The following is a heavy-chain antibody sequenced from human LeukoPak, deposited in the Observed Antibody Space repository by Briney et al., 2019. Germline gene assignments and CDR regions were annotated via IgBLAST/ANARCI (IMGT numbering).Heavy chain of an antibody. CDR2: INAYNGNT. CDR1: GYSFTSYG. D-gene: IGHD1-26*01. Sequence: ASVKVSCKASGYSFTSYGINWVRQAPGQGLEWMGWINAYNGNTNYVQKVQGRVTMTTDTSTTTAYMELRSLRSDDTAVYYCARERGIVGGTNFFDYWGQRTLVTVSS. J-gene: IGHJ4*02. CDR3: ARERGIVGGTNFFDY. V-gene: IGHV1-18*01.